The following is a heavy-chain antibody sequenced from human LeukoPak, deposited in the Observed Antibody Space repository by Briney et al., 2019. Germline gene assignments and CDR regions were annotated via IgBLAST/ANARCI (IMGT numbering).Heavy chain of an antibody. CDR2: INPSGGST. J-gene: IGHJ5*02. CDR3: ARDRRAYCSSTSCLAFDP. CDR1: GYTFTSYY. D-gene: IGHD2-2*01. Sequence: GASVKVSCKASGYTFTSYYMHWVRQAPGQGLEWMGIINPSGGSTSYAQKFQGRVTMTGDTSTSTVYMELSSLRSEDTAVYYCARDRRAYCSSTSCLAFDPWGQGTLVTVSS. V-gene: IGHV1-46*01.